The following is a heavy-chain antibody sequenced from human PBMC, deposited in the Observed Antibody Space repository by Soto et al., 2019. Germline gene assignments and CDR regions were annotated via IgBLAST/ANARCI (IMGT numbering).Heavy chain of an antibody. CDR3: AGGSPEVSGYYLHHYYYGMDV. CDR1: GYTFTSYG. D-gene: IGHD3-22*01. J-gene: IGHJ6*02. V-gene: IGHV1-69*13. Sequence: ASVKVSCKASGYTFTSYGISWVRQAPGQGLEWMGGIIPIFGTANYAQKFQGRVTITADESTSTAYMELSSLRSEDTAVYYCAGGSPEVSGYYLHHYYYGMDVWGQGTTVTVLL. CDR2: IIPIFGTA.